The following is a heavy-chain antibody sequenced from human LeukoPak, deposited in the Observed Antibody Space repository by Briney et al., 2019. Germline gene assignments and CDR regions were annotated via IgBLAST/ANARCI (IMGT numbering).Heavy chain of an antibody. J-gene: IGHJ4*02. CDR1: GFTFSSYA. CDR2: ISYDGSNK. Sequence: GRSLRLSCAASGFTFSSYAMHWVRQAPGKGLEWVAVISYDGSNKYYADSVKGRFTISRDNSKNTLYLQMNSLRDEDTAVYYCARDLGSGSYLFDYWGQGTLVTVSS. CDR3: ARDLGSGSYLFDY. D-gene: IGHD1-26*01. V-gene: IGHV3-30*04.